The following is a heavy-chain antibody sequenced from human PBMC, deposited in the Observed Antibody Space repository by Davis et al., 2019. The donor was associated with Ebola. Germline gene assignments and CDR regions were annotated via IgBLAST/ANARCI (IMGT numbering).Heavy chain of an antibody. Sequence: GESLKISCAASGFPFRSYWMSWVRQAPGKGLEWVANIKQDGSEKYYVDSVKGRFTISRDNAKNSLYLQMHSLRAEDTAVYYCAREGGTDPLYYYYYGMDVWGQGTTVTVSS. V-gene: IGHV3-7*03. J-gene: IGHJ6*02. CDR2: IKQDGSEK. CDR1: GFPFRSYW. CDR3: AREGGTDPLYYYYYGMDV. D-gene: IGHD1-26*01.